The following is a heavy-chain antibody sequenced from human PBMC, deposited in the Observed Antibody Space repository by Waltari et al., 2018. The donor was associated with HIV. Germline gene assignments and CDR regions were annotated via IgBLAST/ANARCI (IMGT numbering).Heavy chain of an antibody. V-gene: IGHV3-7*01. J-gene: IGHJ4*02. CDR2: INQPGSVK. D-gene: IGHD4-17*01. CDR1: GFAFNNYW. CDR3: ARDGYSDWDGDY. Sequence: EVQLVESGGGLVQPGGSLRLSCAASGFAFNNYWMSWVRQAPGKGRGWVANINQPGSVKTAVDSVKGRVTISRDNAKNSLLLQMTSVRAEDTAVYYCARDGYSDWDGDYWGQGTLVTVSS.